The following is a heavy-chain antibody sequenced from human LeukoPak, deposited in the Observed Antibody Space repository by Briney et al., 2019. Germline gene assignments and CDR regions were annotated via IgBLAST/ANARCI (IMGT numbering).Heavy chain of an antibody. CDR2: INPNSGGT. V-gene: IGHV1-2*02. CDR3: ARDNLRIGSSWPIGDLDY. J-gene: IGHJ4*02. Sequence: ASVKVSCKASGYTFTGYYMHWVRQAPGQGLEWMGWINPNSGGTNYAQKFQGRVTMTRDTSISTAYMELSRPRSDDTAVYYCARDNLRIGSSWPIGDLDYWGQGTLVTVSS. D-gene: IGHD6-13*01. CDR1: GYTFTGYY.